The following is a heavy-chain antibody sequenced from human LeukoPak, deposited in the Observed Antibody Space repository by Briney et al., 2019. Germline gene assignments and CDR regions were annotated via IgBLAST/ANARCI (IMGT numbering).Heavy chain of an antibody. Sequence: SETLPLTCVVYGGSFSGYYWSWIRQPPGKGLEWIGEINHSGSTNYNPSLKSRVTISVDTSKNQFSLKLSSVTAADTAVYYCARAMRSTVTFDYWGQGTLVTVSS. CDR3: ARAMRSTVTFDY. V-gene: IGHV4-34*01. J-gene: IGHJ4*02. D-gene: IGHD4-17*01. CDR1: GGSFSGYY. CDR2: INHSGST.